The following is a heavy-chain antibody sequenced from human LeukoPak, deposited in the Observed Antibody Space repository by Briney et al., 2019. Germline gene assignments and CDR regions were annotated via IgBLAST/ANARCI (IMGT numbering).Heavy chain of an antibody. CDR1: GFTFSSYA. CDR2: ISYDGSNK. J-gene: IGHJ4*02. Sequence: GTSLRLSCAASGFTFSSYAMHWVRQAPGKGLEWVAVISYDGSNKYYADSVKGRFTISRDNSKNTLYLQMNSLRAEDTAVYYCARAGAVIAAAVDYWGQGTLVRVSS. D-gene: IGHD6-13*01. V-gene: IGHV3-30*04. CDR3: ARAGAVIAAAVDY.